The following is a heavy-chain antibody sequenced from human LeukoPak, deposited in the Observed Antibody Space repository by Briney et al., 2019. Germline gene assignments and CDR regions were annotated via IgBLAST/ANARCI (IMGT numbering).Heavy chain of an antibody. Sequence: SETLSLTCTVSGGSISSYYWSWIRQPPGKGLEWIGYIFYSGSTNYNPSLKSRVTISVDTSKNQFPLKLTSVTAADTAVYYCAREGGFYRPLDYSGQGTLVTVSS. CDR1: GGSISSYY. CDR3: AREGGFYRPLDY. D-gene: IGHD3-3*01. J-gene: IGHJ4*02. V-gene: IGHV4-59*12. CDR2: IFYSGST.